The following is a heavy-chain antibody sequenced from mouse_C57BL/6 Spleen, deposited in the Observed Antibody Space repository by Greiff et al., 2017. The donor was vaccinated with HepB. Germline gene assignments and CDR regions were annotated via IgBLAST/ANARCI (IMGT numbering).Heavy chain of an antibody. Sequence: QVQLQQPGAELVKPGASVKLSCKASGYTFTSYWMQWVKQRPGQGLEWIGEIDPSDSYTNYNQKFKGKATLTVDTSSSTAYMQLSSLTSEDSAVYYGARGGGYPGWFAYWGQGTLVTVSA. CDR3: ARGGGYPGWFAY. V-gene: IGHV1-50*01. CDR2: IDPSDSYT. CDR1: GYTFTSYW. D-gene: IGHD2-2*01. J-gene: IGHJ3*01.